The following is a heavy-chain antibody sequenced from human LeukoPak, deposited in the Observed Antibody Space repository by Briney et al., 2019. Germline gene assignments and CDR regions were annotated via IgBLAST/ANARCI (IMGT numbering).Heavy chain of an antibody. CDR2: IHPKSGDT. D-gene: IGHD5-18*01. J-gene: IGHJ4*02. V-gene: IGHV1-2*02. CDR3: SRGSGISYGGIDY. CDR1: GYTFTGYY. Sequence: VASVKVSCKASGYTFTGYYLHWVRQAPGQGLEWMGWIHPKSGDTHYAQKFLGRVTLTRDTSTTIVYMELKRLTSDDTAVYYCSRGSGISYGGIDYWGQGTLVTVSS.